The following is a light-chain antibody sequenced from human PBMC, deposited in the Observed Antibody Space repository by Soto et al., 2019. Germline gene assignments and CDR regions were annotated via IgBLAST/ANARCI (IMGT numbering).Light chain of an antibody. CDR2: KAS. Sequence: DIQMTQSPSTLSASVGDRVTITCRASQSISSWLAWYQQKPGKAPNLLIYKASSLESGVTSRFSGNEYGTEFTLTISSLQPDDFATYYCQQYNSYPLTFGRGTEVEIK. J-gene: IGKJ4*02. CDR3: QQYNSYPLT. V-gene: IGKV1-5*03. CDR1: QSISSW.